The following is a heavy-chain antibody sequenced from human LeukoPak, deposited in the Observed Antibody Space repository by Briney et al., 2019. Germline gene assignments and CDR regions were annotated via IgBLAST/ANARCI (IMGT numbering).Heavy chain of an antibody. V-gene: IGHV1-46*01. CDR3: ARAKYSYGHDAFDF. CDR1: GYTFTNHY. Sequence: ASVKVSCKASGYTFTNHYIHWVRQAPGQGRVWMGKINPIGGSTTYAQKFQGRVTMTRDTSTSTVYMDLSSLRSEDTAVYYCARAKYSYGHDAFDFRGQGTLVTVSS. D-gene: IGHD5-18*01. CDR2: INPIGGST. J-gene: IGHJ3*01.